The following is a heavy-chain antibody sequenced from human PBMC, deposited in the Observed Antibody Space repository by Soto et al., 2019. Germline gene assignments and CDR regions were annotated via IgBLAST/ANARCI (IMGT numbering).Heavy chain of an antibody. CDR1: GFTFSSYA. J-gene: IGHJ1*01. CDR3: AKDYIAAAATEYFQH. D-gene: IGHD6-13*01. CDR2: ISGSGGST. V-gene: IGHV3-23*01. Sequence: EVQLLESGGGLVQPGGSLRLSCAASGFTFSSYAMSWVRQAPGKGLEWVSAISGSGGSTYYADSVKGRFTITRDKSKSTLYLQMNSLRAEDTAVYYCAKDYIAAAATEYFQHWGQGTLVTVSS.